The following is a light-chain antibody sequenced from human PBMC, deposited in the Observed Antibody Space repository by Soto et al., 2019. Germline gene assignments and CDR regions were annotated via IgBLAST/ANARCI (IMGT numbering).Light chain of an antibody. CDR3: QKHDNAPLT. CDR2: TSS. CDR1: QGIGNY. Sequence: DIQMTQSPSSLSASAGDRVTTTCRASQGIGNYLAWYQQKPGKVPKLLIYTSSTLQSGVPSRFSGSGSGTDFTLTISSLQPEDVATYYCQKHDNAPLTFGGGTKVDIK. V-gene: IGKV1-27*01. J-gene: IGKJ4*01.